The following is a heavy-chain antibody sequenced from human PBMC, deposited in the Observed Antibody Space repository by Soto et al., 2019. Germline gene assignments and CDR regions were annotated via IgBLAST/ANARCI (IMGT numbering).Heavy chain of an antibody. V-gene: IGHV1-3*01. J-gene: IGHJ6*02. Sequence: GASVKVSCKASVYTLTSYAMHWVRQAHRQRLEWMGWINAGNGNTKYSQKFQGRVTITRDTSASTAYMELSSLRSEDTAVYYCAREHIVVVPAAMVDMYYGMDVWGQGTTVTVSS. D-gene: IGHD2-2*01. CDR3: AREHIVVVPAAMVDMYYGMDV. CDR1: VYTLTSYA. CDR2: INAGNGNT.